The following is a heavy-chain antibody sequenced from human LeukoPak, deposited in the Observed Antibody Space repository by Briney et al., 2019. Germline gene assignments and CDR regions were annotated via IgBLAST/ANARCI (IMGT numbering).Heavy chain of an antibody. CDR1: GGSFSGYY. D-gene: IGHD6-13*01. Sequence: SETLSLTCAVYGGSFSGYYWSWIRQPPGKGLEWIGEINHSGSTNYNPSLKSRVTIPVDTSKNQFSLKLSSVTAADTAVYYCARIAAAGIDYWGQGTLVTVSS. V-gene: IGHV4-34*01. CDR3: ARIAAAGIDY. J-gene: IGHJ4*02. CDR2: INHSGST.